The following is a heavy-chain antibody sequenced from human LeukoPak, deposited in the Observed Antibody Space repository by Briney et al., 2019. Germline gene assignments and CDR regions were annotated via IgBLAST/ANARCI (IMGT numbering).Heavy chain of an antibody. CDR2: IYTSGST. V-gene: IGHV4-4*07. CDR3: ARADLKITMVRGVIITSFWFDP. Sequence: SETLSLTCTVSGGSISSYYWSWIRQPAGKGLEWIGRIYTSGSTNYNPSLKSRVTMSVDTSKNQFSLKLSSVTAADTAVYYCARADLKITMVRGVIITSFWFDPWGQGTLVTVSS. J-gene: IGHJ5*02. CDR1: GGSISSYY. D-gene: IGHD3-10*01.